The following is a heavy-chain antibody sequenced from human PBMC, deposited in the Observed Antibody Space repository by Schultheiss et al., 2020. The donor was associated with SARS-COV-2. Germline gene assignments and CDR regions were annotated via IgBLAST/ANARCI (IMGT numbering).Heavy chain of an antibody. V-gene: IGHV4-59*12. CDR2: IYYSGST. CDR3: ARDLGYSYGHFDY. CDR1: GGSISSYY. Sequence: SETLSLTCTFSGGSISSYYWSWIRQPPGKGLEWIGYIYYSGSTNYNPSLKSRVTISVDTSKNQFSLKLSSVTAADTAVYYCARDLGYSYGHFDYWGQGTLVTVSS. J-gene: IGHJ4*02. D-gene: IGHD5-18*01.